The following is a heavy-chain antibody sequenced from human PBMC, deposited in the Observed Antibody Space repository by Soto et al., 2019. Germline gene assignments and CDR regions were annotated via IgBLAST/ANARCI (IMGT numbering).Heavy chain of an antibody. Sequence: QVQLVQSGAEVKKPGSSVKVSCKASGGTFSSYAISWVRQAPGQGLEWMGGIIPIFGTANYAQKFQGRVTITADESTSTAYMELSSLRSEDTAVYYCASGLLNSGSLGYYYGMDVWGQGTTVTVSS. CDR3: ASGLLNSGSLGYYYGMDV. CDR2: IIPIFGTA. CDR1: GGTFSSYA. D-gene: IGHD1-26*01. V-gene: IGHV1-69*01. J-gene: IGHJ6*02.